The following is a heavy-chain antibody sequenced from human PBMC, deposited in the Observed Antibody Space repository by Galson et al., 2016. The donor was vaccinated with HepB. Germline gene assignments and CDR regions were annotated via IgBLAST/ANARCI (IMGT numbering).Heavy chain of an antibody. CDR2: IYSGGST. V-gene: IGHV3-53*01. Sequence: SLRLSCAASGFTFSNYNMHWVRQAPGKGLEWISSIYSGGSTHYADSMKGRFTVSRDNAKNTLFLQMNSLRAEDTAVYYCAREAIIAVAGNPSYNGMDVWGQGTTVTVSS. D-gene: IGHD6-19*01. J-gene: IGHJ6*02. CDR3: AREAIIAVAGNPSYNGMDV. CDR1: GFTFSNYN.